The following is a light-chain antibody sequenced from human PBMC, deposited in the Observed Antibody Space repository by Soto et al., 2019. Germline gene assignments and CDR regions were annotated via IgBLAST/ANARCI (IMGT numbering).Light chain of an antibody. Sequence: ILLTQSPGTLSLSPGERATLSCGASQSVANNFLAWHQQKPGHPPRLLIYGSSNRATGIPNSFSGSGSGTDFTLTISSLEHEDFAAYYCQQRSDWPPITFGQGTRLEIK. CDR1: QSVANNF. J-gene: IGKJ5*01. CDR3: QQRSDWPPIT. CDR2: GSS. V-gene: IGKV3D-20*02.